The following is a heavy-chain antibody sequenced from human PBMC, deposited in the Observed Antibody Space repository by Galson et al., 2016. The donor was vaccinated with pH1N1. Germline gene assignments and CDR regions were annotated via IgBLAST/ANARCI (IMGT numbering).Heavy chain of an antibody. J-gene: IGHJ3*02. Sequence: QSGAEVKKPGESLKISCKASGYSFTSQWIAWVRQVPGKGLEWVGVVNPGGSTIRYSPPFPGQVTIASDNSINIAYLQWISLRASDTATYYCARQDDFGDYRGDAFDIWGQGTVVIVSS. CDR3: ARQDDFGDYRGDAFDI. CDR2: VNPGGSTI. CDR1: GYSFTSQW. D-gene: IGHD4-17*01. V-gene: IGHV5-51*03.